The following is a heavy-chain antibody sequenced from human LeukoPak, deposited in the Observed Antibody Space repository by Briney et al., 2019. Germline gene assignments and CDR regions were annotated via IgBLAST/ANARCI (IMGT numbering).Heavy chain of an antibody. J-gene: IGHJ5*02. CDR1: GFTFSSYS. CDR2: FNGNGANI. V-gene: IGHV3-48*01. D-gene: IGHD3-16*01. CDR3: VRDHIWAFDH. Sequence: GGSLRLSCAASGFTFSSYSMNWVRQAPGKGLEWISYFNGNGANINYADSVRGRFTISRDNGKNSLYLQMDSLRADDSAVYYCVRDHIWAFDHWGQGILVSVSS.